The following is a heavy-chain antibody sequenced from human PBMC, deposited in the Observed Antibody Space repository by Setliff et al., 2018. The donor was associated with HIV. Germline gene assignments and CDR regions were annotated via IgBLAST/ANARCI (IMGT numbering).Heavy chain of an antibody. CDR2: IIPIFGTV. V-gene: IGHV1-69*13. D-gene: IGHD1-26*01. Sequence: SVKVSCKASGGSFSSYSISWVRQAPGQGLEWMGGIIPIFGTVNYAQRFQGRVTISADGSTSSAYMGLNSLRSEDTAVYYCARARNKWGTFDYWGQGTLVTVSS. J-gene: IGHJ4*01. CDR1: GGSFSSYS. CDR3: ARARNKWGTFDY.